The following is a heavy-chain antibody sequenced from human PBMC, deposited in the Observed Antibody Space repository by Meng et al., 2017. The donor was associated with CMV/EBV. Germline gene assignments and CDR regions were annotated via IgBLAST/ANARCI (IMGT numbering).Heavy chain of an antibody. Sequence: GESLKISCAASGFTFSSYSMNWVRQAPGKGLEWVSSIRSSSSYIYYADSVKGRFTISRDNAKNSLYLQMNSLRTEDTAVYYCARDRSSVDFWSGYYAYYYGMDVWGQGTTVTVSS. J-gene: IGHJ6*02. CDR3: ARDRSSVDFWSGYYAYYYGMDV. CDR2: IRSSSSYI. CDR1: GFTFSSYS. D-gene: IGHD3-3*01. V-gene: IGHV3-21*01.